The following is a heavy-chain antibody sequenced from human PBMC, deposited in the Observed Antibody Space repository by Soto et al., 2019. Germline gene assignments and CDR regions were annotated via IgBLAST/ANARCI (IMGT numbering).Heavy chain of an antibody. CDR2: IYYSGST. D-gene: IGHD3-10*01. Sequence: PSETLSLTCTVSGGSIRSYYWSWIRQPPGKGLEWIGYIYYSGSTNYNPSLKSRVTISVDTSKNHFSLKLSSVTAADTAMYYCARLAFGEFDHWGQGTLVTVSS. V-gene: IGHV4-59*08. CDR1: GGSIRSYY. J-gene: IGHJ4*02. CDR3: ARLAFGEFDH.